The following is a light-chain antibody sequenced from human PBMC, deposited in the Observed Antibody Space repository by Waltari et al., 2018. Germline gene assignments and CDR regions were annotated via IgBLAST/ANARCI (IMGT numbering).Light chain of an antibody. Sequence: QSVLTQPPSVSGTPGQGGTISCSGSNPHIGAGTDVPLDQHLPGTAPKLPIYGNNNRPSGCPDRFSGSKSGTSASLAITGLQADDEADYFGQSFDNMLSGGVVFGGGTKLAVL. CDR2: GNN. CDR3: QSFDNMLSGGVV. J-gene: IGLJ2*01. CDR1: NPHIGAGTD. V-gene: IGLV1-40*01.